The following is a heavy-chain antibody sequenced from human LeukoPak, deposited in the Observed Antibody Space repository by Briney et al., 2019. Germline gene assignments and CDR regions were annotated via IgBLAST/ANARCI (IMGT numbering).Heavy chain of an antibody. D-gene: IGHD2-2*01. V-gene: IGHV4-34*01. J-gene: IGHJ6*03. CDR3: ARGKKGQLLFYPSPYYYMDV. Sequence: SDTLSLTCAVYGGSFSGYYWSWIRQPPGKGLEWIGEINHSGSTNYNPSLKSRVTISVDTSKNQFSLKLSSVTAADTAVYYCARGKKGQLLFYPSPYYYMDVWGKGTTVTVSS. CDR2: INHSGST. CDR1: GGSFSGYY.